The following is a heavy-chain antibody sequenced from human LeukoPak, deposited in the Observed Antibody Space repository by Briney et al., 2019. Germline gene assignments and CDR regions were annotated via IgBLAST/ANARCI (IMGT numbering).Heavy chain of an antibody. J-gene: IGHJ4*02. D-gene: IGHD3-3*01. V-gene: IGHV4-4*07. Sequence: SETLSLTCTASGCSISSYYWSWIRQAAGKGLEWIGRIYTSGSTNYNPSLKSRVTMSVDTSKNQFSLKLSSVTAADTAVYYCARIADFWSGYNDYWGQGTLVTVSS. CDR1: GCSISSYY. CDR3: ARIADFWSGYNDY. CDR2: IYTSGST.